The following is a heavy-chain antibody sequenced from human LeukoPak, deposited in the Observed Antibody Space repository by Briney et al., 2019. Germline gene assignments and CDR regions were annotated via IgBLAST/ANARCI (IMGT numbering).Heavy chain of an antibody. CDR1: GFTFGSYA. CDR2: ISGSGGST. Sequence: GGSLRLSCAASGFTFGSYAMSWVRQAPGKGLEWVSAISGSGGSTYYADSVKGRFTISRDNSKNTLYLQMDSLRAEDTAVYYCAKSRYCSGGSCSNDAFDIWGQGTMVTVSS. V-gene: IGHV3-23*01. J-gene: IGHJ3*02. CDR3: AKSRYCSGGSCSNDAFDI. D-gene: IGHD2-15*01.